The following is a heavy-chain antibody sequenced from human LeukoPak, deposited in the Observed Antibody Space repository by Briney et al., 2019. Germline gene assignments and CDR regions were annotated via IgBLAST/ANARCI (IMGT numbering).Heavy chain of an antibody. CDR1: GYTFTGYY. Sequence: GASVKVSCKASGYTFTGYYMHWVRQAPGQGLEWMGWINPNSGGTNYAQKFQGRVTMTTDTSISTAYMEPSRLRSDDTAVYYCARDRLRLGYERTNWFDPWGQGTLVTVSS. CDR2: INPNSGGT. V-gene: IGHV1-2*02. CDR3: ARDRLRLGYERTNWFDP. J-gene: IGHJ5*02. D-gene: IGHD2-15*01.